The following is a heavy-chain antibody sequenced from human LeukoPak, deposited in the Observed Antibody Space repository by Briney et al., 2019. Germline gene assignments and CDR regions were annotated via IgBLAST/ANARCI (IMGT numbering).Heavy chain of an antibody. J-gene: IGHJ1*01. CDR1: GFTFADYA. CDR2: ISWNSGSI. CDR3: AKPPPNERNINSWVLE. V-gene: IGHV3-9*01. Sequence: PVGSLRLSCAASGFTFADYAMHWVRQAPGKGLEWVSDISWNSGSIGYADSVKGRFTISRDNAKNSLYLQMNRLRAEDTALYYCAKPPPNERNINSWVLEWGQRTPFTVS. D-gene: IGHD2/OR15-2a*01.